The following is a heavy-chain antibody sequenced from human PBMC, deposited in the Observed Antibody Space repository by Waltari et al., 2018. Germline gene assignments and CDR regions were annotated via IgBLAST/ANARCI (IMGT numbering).Heavy chain of an antibody. V-gene: IGHV3-74*03. Sequence: EEQLLESGGGLVQPGDSLRLSCAASGFRFSNYWMNWVRQAPGKGLVWGARISNDGSSRTYADSVKGRFTSSRDNAKNTLYLQMKRLRAEDTALYYCVRLAQRTYRSPVPGRHYYYGMDVWGQGTTVTVSS. CDR2: ISNDGSSR. D-gene: IGHD3-10*01. CDR3: VRLAQRTYRSPVPGRHYYYGMDV. J-gene: IGHJ6*02. CDR1: GFRFSNYW.